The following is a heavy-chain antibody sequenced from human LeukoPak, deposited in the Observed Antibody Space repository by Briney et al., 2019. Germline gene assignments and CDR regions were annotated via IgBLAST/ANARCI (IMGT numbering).Heavy chain of an antibody. J-gene: IGHJ4*02. D-gene: IGHD5-18*01. CDR3: ARAIQLWSLPYYFDY. CDR1: GYTFTSYG. Sequence: ASVKVSCKASGYTFTSYGISWVRQAPGQGLEWMGWISAYNGNTNYAQKLQGRVTMTTDTSTSTAYMELRSLRSDDTAVYHCARAIQLWSLPYYFDYWGQGTLVTVSS. V-gene: IGHV1-18*01. CDR2: ISAYNGNT.